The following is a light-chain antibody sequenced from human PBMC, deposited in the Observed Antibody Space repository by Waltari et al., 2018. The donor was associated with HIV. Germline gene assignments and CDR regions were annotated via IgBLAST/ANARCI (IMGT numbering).Light chain of an antibody. CDR2: NDN. J-gene: IGLJ3*02. CDR1: RSNIGPNT. Sequence: QSVLTQPPSASGTPRQRVTISCPGPRSNIGPNTVNWYQIIPGTAPKLLIYNDNQRPSGVPDRFSGSRSGTSASLAISGLQSEDEADYYCAAWDDRLDGQGVFGGGTTLTVL. CDR3: AAWDDRLDGQGV. V-gene: IGLV1-44*01.